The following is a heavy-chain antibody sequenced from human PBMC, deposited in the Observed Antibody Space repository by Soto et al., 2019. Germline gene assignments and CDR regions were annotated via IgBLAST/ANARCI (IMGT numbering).Heavy chain of an antibody. CDR1: GYTFTTYD. CDR3: TRYKYPDDLDI. CDR2: INAGNGDT. Sequence: QVHLVQSGADEKKPGASMKVSCKASGYTFTTYDIHWVRQAPGQRLEWMGWINAGNGDTEYSQTFQGRVTITRDISARTAYMDLSSLRSEDTAVSYCTRYKYPDDLDIWGQGTVVTVSS. J-gene: IGHJ3*02. D-gene: IGHD1-1*01. V-gene: IGHV1-3*05.